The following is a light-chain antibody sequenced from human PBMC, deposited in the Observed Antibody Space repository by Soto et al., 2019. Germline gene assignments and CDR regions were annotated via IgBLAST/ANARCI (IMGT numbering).Light chain of an antibody. Sequence: IQLTRSPSLLAASEGDRFTITFRASQDIHVFLAWYQHKPGKAPRLLIDSASTLQSGVPSRFSGSASGTDFTLTISSLQPEDVATYYCQQGKSFPLTFGGGTKVDIK. CDR3: QQGKSFPLT. CDR1: QDIHVF. J-gene: IGKJ4*01. V-gene: IGKV1-9*01. CDR2: SAS.